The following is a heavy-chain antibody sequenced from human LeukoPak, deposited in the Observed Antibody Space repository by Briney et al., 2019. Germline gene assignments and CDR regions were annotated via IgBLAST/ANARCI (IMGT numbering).Heavy chain of an antibody. J-gene: IGHJ4*02. D-gene: IGHD3-22*01. CDR2: ISGSGGST. CDR3: AKDRTYYDSSGYDDY. V-gene: IGHV3-23*01. Sequence: GGSLRLSCAASGFTFSSYAMSWVRQAPGKGLEWVSAISGSGGSTYYADSVKGRFTISRDNSKNTLYLQMHSLRAEDTAVYYCAKDRTYYDSSGYDDYWGQGTLVTVSS. CDR1: GFTFSSYA.